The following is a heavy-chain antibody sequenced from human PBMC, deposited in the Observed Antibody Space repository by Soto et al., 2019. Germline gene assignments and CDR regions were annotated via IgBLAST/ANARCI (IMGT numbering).Heavy chain of an antibody. CDR2: IYPGDSDT. J-gene: IGHJ6*02. CDR1: GYSFTSYW. Sequence: GESLKISCKGSGYSFTSYWIGWVRQMPGKGLEWMGIIYPGDSDTRYSPSFQGQVTISADKSISTAYLQWSSLKASDTAMYYCARATYYYDSSGYYYYYRMDVWGQGTPVTVSS. V-gene: IGHV5-51*01. CDR3: ARATYYYDSSGYYYYYRMDV. D-gene: IGHD3-22*01.